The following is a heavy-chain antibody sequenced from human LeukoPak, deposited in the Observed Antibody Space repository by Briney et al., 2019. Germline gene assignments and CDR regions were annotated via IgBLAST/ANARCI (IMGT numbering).Heavy chain of an antibody. J-gene: IGHJ4*02. D-gene: IGHD2-2*01. Sequence: GGSLRLSCAASGFTFSSYWMSWVRQAPGKGLEWVANIKEDGSQKYYVDSVKGRFTISRDSAKNSLYLQMNSLRAEDTALYYCAKARYQLLWDYFDYWGQGTLVTVSS. CDR1: GFTFSSYW. V-gene: IGHV3-7*03. CDR3: AKARYQLLWDYFDY. CDR2: IKEDGSQK.